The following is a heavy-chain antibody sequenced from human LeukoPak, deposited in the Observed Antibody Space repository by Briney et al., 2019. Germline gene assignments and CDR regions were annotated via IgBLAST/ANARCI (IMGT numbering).Heavy chain of an antibody. D-gene: IGHD1/OR15-1a*01. J-gene: IGHJ4*02. CDR2: ISPGGHDT. CDR1: GFTFRNYA. V-gene: IGHV3-23*01. Sequence: GGSLKLSCEYSGFTFRNYAMQWVRQTPGKGLEWVAGISPGGHDTNYADSVKGRFIISRDNSRGTVYLQMDSLRADDTAFYFCARDFRLGGTTGWINWGQGTLVIVSS. CDR3: ARDFRLGGTTGWIN.